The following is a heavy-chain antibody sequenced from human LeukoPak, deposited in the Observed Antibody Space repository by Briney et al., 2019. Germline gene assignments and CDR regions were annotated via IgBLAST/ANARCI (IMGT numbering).Heavy chain of an antibody. Sequence: SETLSLTCTVSGGSISSSSYYWGWIRQPPGTGLEWIGSIYYSGSTCYNPSLKSRVTISVDTSKNQFSLKLSSVTAADTAVYYCARHKSLFGVINWFDPWGQGTLVTVSS. V-gene: IGHV4-39*01. J-gene: IGHJ5*02. CDR3: ARHKSLFGVINWFDP. CDR1: GGSISSSSYY. CDR2: IYYSGST. D-gene: IGHD3-3*01.